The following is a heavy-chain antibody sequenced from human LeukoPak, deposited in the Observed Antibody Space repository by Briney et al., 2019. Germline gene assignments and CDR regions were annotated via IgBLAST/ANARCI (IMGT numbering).Heavy chain of an antibody. Sequence: GWALSLSCPASVLTLRRYSMNWLGQAPAKGREGVASISSTSSCIYYADSVKGRITISRDNAKNSLFLQMNSLRVEDTAVYYCARDGYLIEYGDHSAGDYWGQGTLVTVSS. CDR3: ARDGYLIEYGDHSAGDY. J-gene: IGHJ4*02. V-gene: IGHV3-21*01. CDR2: ISSTSSCI. D-gene: IGHD4-23*01. CDR1: VLTLRRYS.